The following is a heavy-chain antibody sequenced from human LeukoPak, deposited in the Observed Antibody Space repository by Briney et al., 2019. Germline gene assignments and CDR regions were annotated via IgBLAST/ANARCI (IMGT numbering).Heavy chain of an antibody. CDR1: GFTFRNSE. CDR2: IKQDGSEK. CDR3: AREGRWLAAFDI. V-gene: IGHV3-7*01. J-gene: IGHJ3*02. Sequence: PGGSLRLSCAASGFTFRNSEINWVRQAPGKGLEWVANIKQDGSEKYYVDSVKGRFTISRDNAKNSLYLQMNSLRAEDTAVYYCAREGRWLAAFDIWGQGTMVTVSS. D-gene: IGHD5-24*01.